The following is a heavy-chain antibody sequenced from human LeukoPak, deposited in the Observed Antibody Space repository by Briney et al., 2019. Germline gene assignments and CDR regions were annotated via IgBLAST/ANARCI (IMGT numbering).Heavy chain of an antibody. J-gene: IGHJ4*02. CDR1: GYSFPSYS. CDR3: ARRGEAMDPFDY. V-gene: IGHV5-51*01. D-gene: IGHD5-18*01. CDR2: IYPGDSDT. Sequence: GESLKISCKDSGYSFPSYSIGWVRQMPGKGLEWMGIIYPGDSDTRYSPSFQGQVTISADKSINTAYLQWSSLKASDTAIYYCARRGEAMDPFDYWGQGTLVTVSS.